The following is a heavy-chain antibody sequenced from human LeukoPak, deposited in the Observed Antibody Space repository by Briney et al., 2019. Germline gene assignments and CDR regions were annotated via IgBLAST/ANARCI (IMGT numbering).Heavy chain of an antibody. J-gene: IGHJ4*02. D-gene: IGHD2-2*01. CDR3: ARVCTAYFDY. V-gene: IGHV4-59*12. Sequence: SETLSLTCTVSGGSISSYYWSWIRQPPGKGLEWIGYIYYSGSTNYNPPLKSRVTISVDTSKNQFSLKLSSVTAADTAVYYCARVCTAYFDYWGQGTLVTVSS. CDR2: IYYSGST. CDR1: GGSISSYY.